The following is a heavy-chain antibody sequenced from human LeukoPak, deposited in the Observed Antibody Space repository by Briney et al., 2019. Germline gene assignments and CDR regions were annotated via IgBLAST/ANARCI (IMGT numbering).Heavy chain of an antibody. V-gene: IGHV4-59*01. CDR3: ARAGITIFGVARARGAFDI. Sequence: SETLSLTCTVSGGSISSYYWSWIRQPPGKGLEWIGFIYYSGSTNYNPSLKSRVTISVDTSKNQFSLKLSSVTAADTAVYYCARAGITIFGVARARGAFDIWGQGTMVTVSS. J-gene: IGHJ3*02. D-gene: IGHD3-3*01. CDR2: IYYSGST. CDR1: GGSISSYY.